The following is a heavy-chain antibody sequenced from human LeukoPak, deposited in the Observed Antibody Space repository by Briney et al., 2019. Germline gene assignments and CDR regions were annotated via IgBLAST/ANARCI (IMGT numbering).Heavy chain of an antibody. CDR3: ARESITGDRDFDY. D-gene: IGHD7-27*01. Sequence: GGSLRLSCAASGFSFSSYSMNWVRQAPGRGLEWILYISSGSRTIFYADSVKGRFTISRDNAKNSLYLLMNSLRADDTAVYYCARESITGDRDFDYWGQGTLITVSS. V-gene: IGHV3-48*01. CDR1: GFSFSSYS. CDR2: ISSGSRTI. J-gene: IGHJ4*02.